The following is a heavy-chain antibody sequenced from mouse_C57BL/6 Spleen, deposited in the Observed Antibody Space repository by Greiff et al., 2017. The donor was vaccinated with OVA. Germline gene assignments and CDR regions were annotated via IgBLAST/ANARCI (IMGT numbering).Heavy chain of an antibody. Sequence: VQLKQSGAELVRPGSSVKMSCKTSGYTFTSYGINWVKQRPGQGLEWIGYIYIGNGYTEYNEKFKGKATLTSDTSSSTAYMQLSSLTSEDSAIYFCAREKKDYYGSSYWYFDVWGTGTTVTVSS. CDR2: IYIGNGYT. CDR3: AREKKDYYGSSYWYFDV. J-gene: IGHJ1*03. D-gene: IGHD1-1*01. V-gene: IGHV1-58*01. CDR1: GYTFTSYG.